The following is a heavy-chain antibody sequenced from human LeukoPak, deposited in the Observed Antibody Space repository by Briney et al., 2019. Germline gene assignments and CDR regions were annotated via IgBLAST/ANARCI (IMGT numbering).Heavy chain of an antibody. D-gene: IGHD3-10*01. V-gene: IGHV1-46*01. CDR1: GYTFTSYY. Sequence: ASVKVSCKASGYTFTSYYMHWVRQAPGQGLEWMGLINPTGGSTGYAQKFQGRVTMTEDTSTDTAYMELSSLRSEDTAVYYCATVLVRGVIITLPFRMNWFDPWGQGTLVTVSS. J-gene: IGHJ5*02. CDR2: INPTGGST. CDR3: ATVLVRGVIITLPFRMNWFDP.